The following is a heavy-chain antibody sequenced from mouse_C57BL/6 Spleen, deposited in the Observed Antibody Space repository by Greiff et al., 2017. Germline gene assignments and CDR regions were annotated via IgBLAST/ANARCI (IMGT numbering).Heavy chain of an antibody. Sequence: EVQLQQSGPELVKPGASVKISCTASGYSFTGYYMNWVKQSPEKSLEWIGEINPSTGGTTYNQKFKAKATLTVDKSSSTAYMQLKSLTSEDSAVYYCARYYYGRAYYFDYWGQGTTLTVSS. CDR1: GYSFTGYY. CDR2: INPSTGGT. V-gene: IGHV1-42*01. J-gene: IGHJ2*01. D-gene: IGHD1-1*01. CDR3: ARYYYGRAYYFDY.